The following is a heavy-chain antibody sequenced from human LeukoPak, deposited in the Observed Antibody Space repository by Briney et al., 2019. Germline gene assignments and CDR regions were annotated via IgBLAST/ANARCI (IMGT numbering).Heavy chain of an antibody. CDR3: ARGLTSSDTIDY. Sequence: SETLSLTCTVSGGSISSYYWSWIRQPPGKGLEWIGEINHSGSTNYNPSLKSRVTISVDTSKNQFSLKLSSVTAADTAVYYCARGLTSSDTIDYWGQGTLVTVSS. V-gene: IGHV4-34*01. D-gene: IGHD2-2*01. CDR1: GGSISSYY. J-gene: IGHJ4*02. CDR2: INHSGST.